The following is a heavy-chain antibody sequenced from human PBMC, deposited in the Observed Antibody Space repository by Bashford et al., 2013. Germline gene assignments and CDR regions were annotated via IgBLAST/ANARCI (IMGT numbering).Heavy chain of an antibody. CDR3: ARMSRKYSSGQKTED. D-gene: IGHD6-19*01. CDR2: INAGNGNT. CDR1: GYTFTSYA. Sequence: ASVKVSCKASGYTFTSYAMHWVRQAPGQRLEWMGWINAGNGNTKYSQKFQGRVTITRDTSASTAYMELSSLRSEDTAVYYCARMSRKYSSGQKTEDWGQGTLVTVSS. V-gene: IGHV1-3*01. J-gene: IGHJ4*02.